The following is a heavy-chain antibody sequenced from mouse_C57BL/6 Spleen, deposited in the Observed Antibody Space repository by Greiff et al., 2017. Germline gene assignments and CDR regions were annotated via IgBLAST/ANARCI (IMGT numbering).Heavy chain of an antibody. J-gene: IGHJ3*01. V-gene: IGHV1-64*01. CDR1: GYTFTSYW. D-gene: IGHD2-3*01. Sequence: QVQLQQPGAELVKPGASVKLSCKASGYTFTSYWMHWVKQRPGQGLEWIGMIHPNSGSTNYNEKFKSKATLTVDKSSSTAYMQLSSLTSEDSAVYYCTPVNDGYFFAYWGQGTLVTVSA. CDR3: TPVNDGYFFAY. CDR2: IHPNSGST.